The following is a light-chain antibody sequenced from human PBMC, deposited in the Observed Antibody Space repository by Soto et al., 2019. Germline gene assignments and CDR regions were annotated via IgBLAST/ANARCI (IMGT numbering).Light chain of an antibody. CDR1: SSDGGGYNF. Sequence: QSALTQPASVSGSPGQSITISCTGTSSDGGGYNFVSWYQQHPGKAPKLIIYDVSNRPSGVSNRFSGSKSGNTASLTISRLQAEDEADYYCSSYTSGTTLLVFGTGTKLTVL. CDR2: DVS. CDR3: SSYTSGTTLLV. V-gene: IGLV2-14*03. J-gene: IGLJ1*01.